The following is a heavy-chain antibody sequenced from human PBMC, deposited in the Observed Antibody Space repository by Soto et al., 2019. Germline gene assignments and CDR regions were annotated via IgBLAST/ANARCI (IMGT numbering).Heavy chain of an antibody. Sequence: PGGSLRLSCTTSGVTFSNYWMHWVRQAPGEELVWVSRISSDGTTTTYADSVKGRFTISRDNAKNTLYLQMNSLRPEDTAEYYCATSVWRGHSYAFDSGGQGSLVTVSS. CDR2: ISSDGTTT. CDR3: ATSVWRGHSYAFDS. CDR1: GVTFSNYW. V-gene: IGHV3-74*01. J-gene: IGHJ5*01. D-gene: IGHD5-18*01.